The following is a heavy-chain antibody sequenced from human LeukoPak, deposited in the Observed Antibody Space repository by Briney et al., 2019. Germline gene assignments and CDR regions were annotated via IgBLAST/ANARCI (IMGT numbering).Heavy chain of an antibody. CDR2: INRDGSEI. D-gene: IGHD6-19*01. CDR1: GFNFTDYW. Sequence: QPGGSLRLSCAASGFNFTDYWMSWVRQTPGKGLEWVAIINRDGSEIYYVDSVKGRFTASRDNAKKSVFLQMDSLRVEDTAMYYWGRGQWLAFRGQGTLVTVSS. J-gene: IGHJ4*02. CDR3: GRGQWLAF. V-gene: IGHV3-7*01.